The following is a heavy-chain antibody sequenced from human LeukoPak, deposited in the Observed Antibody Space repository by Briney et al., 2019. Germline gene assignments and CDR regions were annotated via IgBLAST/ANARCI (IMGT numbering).Heavy chain of an antibody. V-gene: IGHV1-2*02. J-gene: IGHJ4*02. D-gene: IGHD6-13*01. CDR2: INPDSGGT. CDR1: GYTFTGYY. Sequence: ASVKVSCKASGYTFTGYYIHWVRQAPGQGLEWMGWINPDSGGTNYAQKFQGRVTMTRDTSISTAYMELNRLRSDDTTVYYCAKTGLGYSASDYWVQGTLVSVCS. CDR3: AKTGLGYSASDY.